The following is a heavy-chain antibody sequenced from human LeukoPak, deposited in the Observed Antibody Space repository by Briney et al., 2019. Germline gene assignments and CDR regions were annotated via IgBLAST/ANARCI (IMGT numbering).Heavy chain of an antibody. V-gene: IGHV4-34*01. D-gene: IGHD6-13*01. CDR3: ARLPYSSSWAYWYFDL. J-gene: IGHJ2*01. CDR2: IYHSGST. CDR1: GGSFSGYY. Sequence: PSETLSLTCAVYGGSFSGYYWSWIRQPPGKGLEWIGSIYHSGSTYYNPSLKSRVTISVDTSKNQFSLKLSSVTAADTAVYYCARLPYSSSWAYWYFDLWGRGTLVTVSS.